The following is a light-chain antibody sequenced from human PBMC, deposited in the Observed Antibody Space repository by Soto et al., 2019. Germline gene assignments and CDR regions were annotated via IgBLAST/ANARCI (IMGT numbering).Light chain of an antibody. J-gene: IGKJ1*01. CDR1: QSLVSSDGNTY. CDR2: KVS. Sequence: DVVMTQSPLSLPVTLGQPSSISCRSSQSLVSSDGNTYLNWFQQRPGQTPRRLIYKVSNRDSGGEDRFSGSGSGTDFTLKISRVEAEDVGVYYCMQGTQGPRTFGQGTKVEIK. CDR3: MQGTQGPRT. V-gene: IGKV2-30*01.